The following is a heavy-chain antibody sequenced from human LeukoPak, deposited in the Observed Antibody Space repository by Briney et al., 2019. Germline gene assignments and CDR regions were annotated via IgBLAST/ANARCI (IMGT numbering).Heavy chain of an antibody. CDR1: GGSISSYY. D-gene: IGHD3-3*01. Sequence: SETLSLTCTVSGGSISSYYWSWIRQPPGKGLEWIGYIYYSGSTNYNPSLKSRVTISVDTSKNQFSLKLSSVTAADTAVYYCARVGGYDFWSGPYYYYYMDVWGKGTTVTVSS. CDR3: ARVGGYDFWSGPYYYYYMDV. CDR2: IYYSGST. V-gene: IGHV4-59*08. J-gene: IGHJ6*03.